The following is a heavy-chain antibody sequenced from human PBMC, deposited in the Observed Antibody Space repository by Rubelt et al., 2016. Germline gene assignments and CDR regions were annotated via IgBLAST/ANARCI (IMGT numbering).Heavy chain of an antibody. V-gene: IGHV4-4*02. CDR1: GGSINDNNW. CDR2: ISHSGST. Sequence: SLTCAVSGGSINDNNWWSWVRQPPGKGLEWIGEISHSGSTSYNPSLQSRVTISVDKSKIQFSLKLNSVTAADTAVYYCAREGSSGWSWMDVWGQGTTVTVSS. CDR3: AREGSSGWSWMDV. D-gene: IGHD6-19*01. J-gene: IGHJ6*02.